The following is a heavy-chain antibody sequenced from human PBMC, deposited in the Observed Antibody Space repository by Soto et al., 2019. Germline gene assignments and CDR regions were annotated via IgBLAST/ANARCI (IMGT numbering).Heavy chain of an antibody. CDR1: GYTFTSYA. Sequence: ASVKVSCKASGYTFTSYAMHWVRQAPGQRLEWMGWINAGNGNTKYSQKFQGRVTITRDTSASTAYMELSSLRAEDTAVYYCAREFYRWDYGDQILDYWGQGTLVTVSS. CDR2: INAGNGNT. V-gene: IGHV1-3*01. CDR3: AREFYRWDYGDQILDY. J-gene: IGHJ4*02. D-gene: IGHD4-17*01.